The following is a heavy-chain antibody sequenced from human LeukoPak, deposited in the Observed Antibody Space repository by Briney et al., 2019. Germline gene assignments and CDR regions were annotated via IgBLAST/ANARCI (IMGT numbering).Heavy chain of an antibody. D-gene: IGHD3-3*01. Sequence: GGSLRLSCAASEFTFRSYGMHWVRQAPGKGLEWVAFIQYDGSDKYYAAAVKGRFTISRDNSKNALYLQMNSLRAEDTAVYYCAKEYYDFWSGAYNINYFYYMDVWGTGTTVTVSS. J-gene: IGHJ6*03. CDR3: AKEYYDFWSGAYNINYFYYMDV. CDR1: EFTFRSYG. CDR2: IQYDGSDK. V-gene: IGHV3-30*02.